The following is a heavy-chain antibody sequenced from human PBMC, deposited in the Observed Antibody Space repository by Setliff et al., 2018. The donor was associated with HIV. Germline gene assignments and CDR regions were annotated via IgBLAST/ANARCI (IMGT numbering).Heavy chain of an antibody. V-gene: IGHV4-59*11. CDR3: ARPVSKYFYGMDV. CDR2: LYFGGST. CDR1: GDSMSSHY. Sequence: SSETLSLTCTVSGDSMSSHYWSWIRQPPGKGLEWIGTLYFGGSTSYNSSLKSRVTISGDTSQNQVSLKLSSVTPADTAVYYCARPVSKYFYGMDVWGLGTTVTVS. J-gene: IGHJ6*02.